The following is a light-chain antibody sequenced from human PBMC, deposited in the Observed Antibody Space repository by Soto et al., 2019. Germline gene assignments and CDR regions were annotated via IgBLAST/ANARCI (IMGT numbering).Light chain of an antibody. Sequence: ERMLTQSPGTLPLSPGERATLSYRASQSVSSNYLAWYQQKPGQAPRLLIYGASTRASGIPDRFSGNGSGTDFTLTISRLEPEDSAVYYCQQYGSSPTWTFGQGTRVDIK. CDR1: QSVSSNY. J-gene: IGKJ1*01. CDR3: QQYGSSPTWT. CDR2: GAS. V-gene: IGKV3-20*01.